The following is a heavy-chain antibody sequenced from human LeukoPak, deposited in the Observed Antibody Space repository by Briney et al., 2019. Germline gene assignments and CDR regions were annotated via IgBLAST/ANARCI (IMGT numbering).Heavy chain of an antibody. CDR3: ATALTPVGAIDH. Sequence: ASVTVSCKVSGYTLTELSMHWVRQAPGKGLEWMGGFDPEDGETIYAQKFQGRVTMTEDTSTDTAYMELSSLRSEDTAVYYCATALTPVGAIDHWGQGTLVTVSS. J-gene: IGHJ4*02. D-gene: IGHD1-26*01. V-gene: IGHV1-24*01. CDR2: FDPEDGET. CDR1: GYTLTELS.